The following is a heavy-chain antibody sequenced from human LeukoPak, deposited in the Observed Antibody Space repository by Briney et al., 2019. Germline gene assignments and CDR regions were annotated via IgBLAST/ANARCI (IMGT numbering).Heavy chain of an antibody. V-gene: IGHV1-69*13. CDR3: ARDATLLWFGETLGGNFDY. CDR1: GYTFTSYA. Sequence: ASVKVSCKASGYTFTSYAMNWVRQAPGQGLEWMGGIIPIFDTAHYAQKFQGRVTITADESTSTAYMELSSLRSEDTAVYYCARDATLLWFGETLGGNFDYWGQGTLVTVSS. CDR2: IIPIFDTA. D-gene: IGHD3-10*01. J-gene: IGHJ4*02.